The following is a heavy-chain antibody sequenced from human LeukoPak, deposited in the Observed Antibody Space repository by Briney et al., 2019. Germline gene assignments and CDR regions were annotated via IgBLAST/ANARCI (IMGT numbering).Heavy chain of an antibody. CDR2: ISSSSTTI. D-gene: IGHD3-22*01. V-gene: IGHV3-48*02. CDR3: ARVSLVGSCGYYLAY. CDR1: GFTFSSYS. Sequence: PGGSLRLSCAGSGFTFSSYSMNWVRQAPGEGLEWVSDISSSSTTIYYADSVKGRFTISRDNAKNSLYLQMNSLRDEDTAVYYCARVSLVGSCGYYLAYWGQGTLVTVSS. J-gene: IGHJ4*02.